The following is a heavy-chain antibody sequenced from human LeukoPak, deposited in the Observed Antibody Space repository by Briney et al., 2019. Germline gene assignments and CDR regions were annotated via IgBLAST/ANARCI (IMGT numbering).Heavy chain of an antibody. D-gene: IGHD3-10*01. Sequence: GGSLRLSCAASRFIFSTYGMHWVCQAPGKGLEWVAFIRPDGSNEYYAASVRGRFAISRDNSQNTLHLQMNSLRLEDTAVYYCVKDWGVLPDYTADGFDIWGPGTMVTVSS. CDR1: RFIFSTYG. CDR2: IRPDGSNE. V-gene: IGHV3-30*02. CDR3: VKDWGVLPDYTADGFDI. J-gene: IGHJ3*02.